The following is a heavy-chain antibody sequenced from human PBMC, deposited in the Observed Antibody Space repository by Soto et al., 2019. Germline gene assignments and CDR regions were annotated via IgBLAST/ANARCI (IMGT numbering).Heavy chain of an antibody. D-gene: IGHD2-21*02. CDR2: ISSNGGST. CDR1: GFTFSSYA. Sequence: GGSLRLSCAASGFTFSSYAMHWVRQAPGKGLECVSAISSNGGSTYYANSVKGRFTISRDNSKNTLYLQMGSLRAEDMVVYYGAREGDDDLAGAFDIWGQGTMVTVSS. V-gene: IGHV3-64*01. CDR3: AREGDDDLAGAFDI. J-gene: IGHJ3*02.